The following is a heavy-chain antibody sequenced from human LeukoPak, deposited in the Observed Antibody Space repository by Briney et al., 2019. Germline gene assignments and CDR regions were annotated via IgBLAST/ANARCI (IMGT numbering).Heavy chain of an antibody. J-gene: IGHJ4*02. CDR2: ISYDGSNK. D-gene: IGHD1-26*01. CDR1: GFTFSSYG. CDR3: AKGSGSYRIFDY. V-gene: IGHV3-30*18. Sequence: PGGSLRLSCAASGFTFSSYGMHWVRQAPGKGLEWVAVISYDGSNKYYADSVKGRFAISRGNSKNTLYLQMNSLRAEDTAVYYCAKGSGSYRIFDYWGQGTLVTVSS.